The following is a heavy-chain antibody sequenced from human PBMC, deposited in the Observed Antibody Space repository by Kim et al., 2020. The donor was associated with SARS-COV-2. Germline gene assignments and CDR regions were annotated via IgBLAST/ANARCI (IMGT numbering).Heavy chain of an antibody. J-gene: IGHJ5*02. CDR2: ISGSGGST. D-gene: IGHD6-13*01. CDR1: GFTFSSYA. CDR3: AKDLSPSSSWYDNWFDP. V-gene: IGHV3-23*01. Sequence: GGSLRLSCAASGFTFSSYAMSWVRQAPGKGLEWVSAISGSGGSTYYADSVKGRFTISRDNSKNTLYLQMNSLRAEDTAVYYCAKDLSPSSSWYDNWFDPWGQGTLVTVSS.